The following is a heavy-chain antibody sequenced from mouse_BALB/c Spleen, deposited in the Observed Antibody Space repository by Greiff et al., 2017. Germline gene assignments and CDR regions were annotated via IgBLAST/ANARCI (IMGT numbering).Heavy chain of an antibody. CDR2: ISYDGSN. CDR1: GYSITSGYY. Sequence: VQLKESGPGLVKPSQSLSLTCSVTGYSITSGYYWNWIRQFPGNKLEWMGYISYDGSNNYNPSLKNRISITRDTSKNQFFLKLNSVTTEDTATYYCAREVRRGYYFDYWGQGTTLTVSS. CDR3: AREVRRGYYFDY. D-gene: IGHD2-14*01. V-gene: IGHV3-6*02. J-gene: IGHJ2*01.